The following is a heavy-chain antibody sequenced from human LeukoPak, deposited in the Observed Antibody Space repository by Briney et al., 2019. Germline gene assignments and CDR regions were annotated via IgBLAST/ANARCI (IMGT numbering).Heavy chain of an antibody. J-gene: IGHJ4*02. CDR3: AREVLHYYDSSGYYYPDPFDY. Sequence: PSETLSLTCTVSGGSISSSSYYWGWIRQPPGKGLEWIGSIYYSGSTYYNPSLKSRVTISVDTSKNQFSLKLSSVTAADTAVYYCAREVLHYYDSSGYYYPDPFDYWGQGTLVTVSS. V-gene: IGHV4-39*07. D-gene: IGHD3-22*01. CDR2: IYYSGST. CDR1: GGSISSSSYY.